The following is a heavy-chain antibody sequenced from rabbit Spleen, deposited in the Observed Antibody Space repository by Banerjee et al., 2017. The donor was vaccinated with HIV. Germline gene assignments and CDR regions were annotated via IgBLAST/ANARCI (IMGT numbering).Heavy chain of an antibody. Sequence: QEQLEESGGGLVKPEGSLTLTCTASGFSFTDKDVMCWVRQAPGKGLEWIGCINTITGKTVYATWAKGRFTISRASSTTVFLQMTSLTAADTATYFCARDSGTSFSSYGMDLWGPGTLVTVS. CDR3: ARDSGTSFSSYGMDL. J-gene: IGHJ6*01. CDR1: GFSFTDKDV. V-gene: IGHV1S45*01. D-gene: IGHD8-1*01. CDR2: INTITGKT.